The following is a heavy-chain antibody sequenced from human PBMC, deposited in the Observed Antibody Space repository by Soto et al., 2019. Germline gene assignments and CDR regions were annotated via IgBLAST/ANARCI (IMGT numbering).Heavy chain of an antibody. CDR1: GGTFSSYA. D-gene: IGHD2-2*01. Sequence: ASVKVSCKASGGTFSSYAISWVRQAPGQGLEWMGGIIPIFGTANYAQKFQGRVTITADESTSTAYMELSSLRSEDTAVYYCAIGTVVVPAAHSRSYYYGMDVWGQGTTVTVSS. CDR3: AIGTVVVPAAHSRSYYYGMDV. J-gene: IGHJ6*02. V-gene: IGHV1-69*13. CDR2: IIPIFGTA.